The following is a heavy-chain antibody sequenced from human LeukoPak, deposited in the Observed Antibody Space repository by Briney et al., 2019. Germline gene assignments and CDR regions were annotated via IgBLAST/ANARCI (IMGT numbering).Heavy chain of an antibody. CDR1: GFTFDDYA. Sequence: GRSLRLSCAASGFTFDDYAMHWVRHAPGKGPEWVSGISWNSGSIGYADSVKGRFTISRDNAKNSLYLQMNSLRAEDTALYYCAKDANPNSSGYGMDVWGQGTTVTVSS. J-gene: IGHJ6*02. CDR3: AKDANPNSSGYGMDV. D-gene: IGHD3-22*01. CDR2: ISWNSGSI. V-gene: IGHV3-9*01.